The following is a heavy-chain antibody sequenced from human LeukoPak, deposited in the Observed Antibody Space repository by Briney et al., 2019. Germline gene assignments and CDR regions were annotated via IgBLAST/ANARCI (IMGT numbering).Heavy chain of an antibody. Sequence: GGSLRLSCAASGFTFSSYALNWVRQAPGKGLEWVSYISSSGSTIYYADSVKGRFTISRDNAKNSLYLQMNSLRAEDTAVYYCARSRLYCSGGSCLDFFDYWGQGTLVTVSS. D-gene: IGHD2-15*01. J-gene: IGHJ4*02. CDR2: ISSSGSTI. V-gene: IGHV3-48*03. CDR3: ARSRLYCSGGSCLDFFDY. CDR1: GFTFSSYA.